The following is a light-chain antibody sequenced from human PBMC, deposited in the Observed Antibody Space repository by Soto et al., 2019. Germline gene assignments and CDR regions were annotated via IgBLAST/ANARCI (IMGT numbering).Light chain of an antibody. CDR3: ETWDSNTRV. J-gene: IGLJ3*02. CDR2: LEGSGSY. CDR1: SGHSSFI. Sequence: QLVLTQSSSASASLGSSVKLTCTLSSGHSSFIIAWHQQQPGKATRYLMKLEGSGSYNKGSGVPDRFSGSSSGADRYLTISNLQFEDEADYYCETWDSNTRVFGGGTQLTVL. V-gene: IGLV4-60*02.